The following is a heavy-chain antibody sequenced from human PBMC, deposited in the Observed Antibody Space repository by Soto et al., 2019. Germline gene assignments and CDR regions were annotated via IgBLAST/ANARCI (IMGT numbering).Heavy chain of an antibody. CDR2: IYYSGST. Sequence: PSETLSLTCAVSGCSISSYYWSWIRQPPGKGLEWIGYIYYSGSTNYNPSLKRRGTISVNTSKNQSSLKLTSVTAADRAGYYCARSRYTSGWWTPPFDYWGQGTLVTVSS. CDR3: ARSRYTSGWWTPPFDY. CDR1: GCSISSYY. V-gene: IGHV4-59*01. J-gene: IGHJ4*02. D-gene: IGHD6-19*01.